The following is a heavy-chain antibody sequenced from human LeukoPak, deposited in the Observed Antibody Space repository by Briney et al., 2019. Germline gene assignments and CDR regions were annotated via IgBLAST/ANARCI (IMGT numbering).Heavy chain of an antibody. Sequence: SETLSLTCAVYGGSFSGYYWSWIRQPPGKGLEWIGEINHSGSTNYNPSLKSRVTISVDTSKNQFSLKLSSVTAADTAVYYCASYDPAEARAFDIWGQGTMVTVSS. CDR2: INHSGST. CDR3: ASYDPAEARAFDI. J-gene: IGHJ3*02. CDR1: GGSFSGYY. V-gene: IGHV4-34*01. D-gene: IGHD3-16*01.